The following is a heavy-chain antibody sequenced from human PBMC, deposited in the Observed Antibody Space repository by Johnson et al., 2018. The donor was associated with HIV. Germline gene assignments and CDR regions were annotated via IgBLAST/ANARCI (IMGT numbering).Heavy chain of an antibody. Sequence: QVQLVESGGGVVQPGGSLRLSCAASGFSFSTYGMHWVRQAPGKGLKWVSFIRYDGSNKYYADSVKGRFTISRENAKNSLYLQMNSLRAGDTAVYYCARGLSSGYSGYAFDIWGQGTMVSVSS. CDR1: GFSFSTYG. J-gene: IGHJ3*02. CDR2: IRYDGSNK. D-gene: IGHD3-22*01. V-gene: IGHV3-30*02. CDR3: ARGLSSGYSGYAFDI.